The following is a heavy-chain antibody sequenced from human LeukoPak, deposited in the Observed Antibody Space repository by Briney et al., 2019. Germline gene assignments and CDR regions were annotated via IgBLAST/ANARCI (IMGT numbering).Heavy chain of an antibody. CDR1: GFTFDDYA. Sequence: PTGGSLRLSCAASGFTFDDYAMHWVRQAPGKGLEWVSGISWNSGSIGYADSVKGRFTISRDNAKNSLYLQMNSLRAEDTALYYCAKDIYGGNSFFYYYYGMDVWGQGTTVTVSS. J-gene: IGHJ6*02. V-gene: IGHV3-9*01. D-gene: IGHD4-17*01. CDR3: AKDIYGGNSFFYYYYGMDV. CDR2: ISWNSGSI.